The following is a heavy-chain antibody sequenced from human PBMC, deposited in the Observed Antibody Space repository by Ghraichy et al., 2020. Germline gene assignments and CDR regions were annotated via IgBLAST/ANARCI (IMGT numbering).Heavy chain of an antibody. Sequence: GESLNISCAASGFTFDDYGMSWVRQAPGKGLEWVSGINWNGGSTGYADSVKGRFTISRDNAKNSLYLQMNSLRAEDTALYYCARACTNGVCYKYWGQGTLVTVSS. V-gene: IGHV3-20*04. CDR1: GFTFDDYG. CDR3: ARACTNGVCYKY. D-gene: IGHD2-8*01. CDR2: INWNGGST. J-gene: IGHJ4*02.